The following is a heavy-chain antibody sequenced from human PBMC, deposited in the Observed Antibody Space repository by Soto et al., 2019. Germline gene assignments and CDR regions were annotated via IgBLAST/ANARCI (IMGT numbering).Heavy chain of an antibody. CDR2: ITPTLGTT. D-gene: IGHD1-1*01. J-gene: IGHJ4*02. CDR3: ARGFTTVATIEGFDY. CDR1: GATFSGSA. V-gene: IGHV1-69*01. Sequence: QVQPVQSGAEVKRPGSSVKVSCKASGATFSGSAFSWVRQAPGQGLEWMGGITPTLGTTNYAQHLQGRVTITADESTGTSFMELTSLTSADTAVYYCARGFTTVATIEGFDYWGQGTLVTVSS.